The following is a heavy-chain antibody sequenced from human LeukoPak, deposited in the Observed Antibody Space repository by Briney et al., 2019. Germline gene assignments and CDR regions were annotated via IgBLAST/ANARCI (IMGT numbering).Heavy chain of an antibody. V-gene: IGHV4-59*11. CDR2: IHYGGNT. D-gene: IGHD5-24*01. J-gene: IGHJ4*02. CDR1: GGSISNHY. CDR3: VRRGDGYPYYFDY. Sequence: SETLSLTCTVPGGSISNHYWSWIRQPPGKGLEWIGYIHYGGNTDYNPSLKSRLTISVDTSKNQFSLKLSSVTAADTAVYYCVRRGDGYPYYFDYWGQGTLVTVSS.